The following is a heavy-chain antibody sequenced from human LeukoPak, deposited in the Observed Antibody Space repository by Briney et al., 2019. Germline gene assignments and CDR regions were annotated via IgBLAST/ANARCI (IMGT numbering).Heavy chain of an antibody. CDR1: GFTFSSYP. J-gene: IGHJ3*02. Sequence: GGSLRLSCAASGFTFSSYPIHWVRQAPGKGLEYVSSINNNGGITYYANSVKGRFTISRDNSKNTLYLQMGSLRAEDMAVYYCAKDQFVGSGYYYGAFEIWGQGTMVSVSS. V-gene: IGHV3-64*01. CDR2: INNNGGIT. CDR3: AKDQFVGSGYYYGAFEI. D-gene: IGHD3-22*01.